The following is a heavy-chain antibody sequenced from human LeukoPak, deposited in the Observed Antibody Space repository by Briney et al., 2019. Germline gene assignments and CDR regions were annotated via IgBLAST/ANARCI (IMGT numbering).Heavy chain of an antibody. J-gene: IGHJ6*02. V-gene: IGHV3-48*02. D-gene: IGHD2-21*01. CDR1: GFTFSSYW. CDR3: ARDVGIGAVSVYYYYYGMDV. CDR2: ISRISSTI. Sequence: GGSLRLSWAASGFTFSSYWMNWVRQAPVKGLECVSYISRISSTIYYADSVKGRLTISRDNAKNSLYLQMNSLRDEDTAVYYCARDVGIGAVSVYYYYYGMDVWGQGTTVTVSS.